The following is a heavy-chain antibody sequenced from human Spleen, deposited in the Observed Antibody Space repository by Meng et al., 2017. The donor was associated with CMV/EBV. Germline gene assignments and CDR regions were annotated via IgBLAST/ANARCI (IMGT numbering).Heavy chain of an antibody. V-gene: IGHV3-64*02. J-gene: IGHJ6*02. Sequence: GGSLRLSCAASGFTFSSYAMHWVRQAPGKGLEYVSAISSNGGSTYYADSVKGRFTISRDNSKNTPYLQMGSLRAEDMAVYYCAREDSSSWYGYYYYGMDVWGQGTTVTVSS. CDR2: ISSNGGST. D-gene: IGHD6-13*01. CDR1: GFTFSSYA. CDR3: AREDSSSWYGYYYYGMDV.